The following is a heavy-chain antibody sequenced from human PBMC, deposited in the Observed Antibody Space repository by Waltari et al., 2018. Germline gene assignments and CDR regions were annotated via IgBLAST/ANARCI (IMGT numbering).Heavy chain of an antibody. CDR3: ARGQSIAVAGELDY. V-gene: IGHV1-8*01. J-gene: IGHJ4*02. Sequence: QVQLVQSGAEVKQPGASVKVSCKASGYTFTSYDLTWVRQATGQGLEWMGWMNPNSGNTGYAQKFQGRVTMTRNTSISTAYMELSSLRSEDTAVYYCARGQSIAVAGELDYWGQGTLVTVSS. CDR1: GYTFTSYD. CDR2: MNPNSGNT. D-gene: IGHD6-19*01.